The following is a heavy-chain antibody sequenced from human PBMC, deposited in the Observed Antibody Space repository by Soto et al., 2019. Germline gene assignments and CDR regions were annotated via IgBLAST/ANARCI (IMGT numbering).Heavy chain of an antibody. J-gene: IGHJ6*02. V-gene: IGHV1-46*01. Sequence: ASVKVACKASGYTLTSYYMHWGRQAPGQGLEGMGIINPSCGSTSYAQKFPVRVTMTMDTYTSTVHMELSSLRSEDTAVYYCARGGMTMAWSSPPYGMDVWGQGNTVTVSS. CDR1: GYTLTSYY. CDR2: INPSCGST. CDR3: ARGGMTMAWSSPPYGMDV. D-gene: IGHD3-10*01.